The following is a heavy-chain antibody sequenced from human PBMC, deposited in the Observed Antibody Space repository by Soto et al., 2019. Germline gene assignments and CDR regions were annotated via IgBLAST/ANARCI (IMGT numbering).Heavy chain of an antibody. D-gene: IGHD3-9*01. Sequence: AAPVEVSCKASGYTFTSYGISWGRQAPGQGLEWMGWISAYNGNTNYAQKLQGRVTMTTDTSTSTAYMELRSLRSDDTAVYYCARGIRYFDWLSDFDYWGQGTLVTVSS. CDR2: ISAYNGNT. CDR1: GYTFTSYG. V-gene: IGHV1-18*01. J-gene: IGHJ4*02. CDR3: ARGIRYFDWLSDFDY.